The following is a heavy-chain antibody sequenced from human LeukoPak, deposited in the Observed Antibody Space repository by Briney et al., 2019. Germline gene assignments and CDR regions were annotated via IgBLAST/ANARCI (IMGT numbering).Heavy chain of an antibody. V-gene: IGHV4-59*01. CDR1: GGSISSYY. CDR2: IYYSGST. Sequence: SETLSFTCTVSGGSISSYYWSWIRQPPGKGLEWIGYIYYSGSTNYNPSLKSRVTISVDTSKNQFSLKLSSVTAADTAVYYCARDRSEGGMDVWGQGTTVTVSS. J-gene: IGHJ6*02. CDR3: ARDRSEGGMDV.